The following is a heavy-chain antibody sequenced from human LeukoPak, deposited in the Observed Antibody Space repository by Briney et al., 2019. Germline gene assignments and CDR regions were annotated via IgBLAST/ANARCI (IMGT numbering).Heavy chain of an antibody. D-gene: IGHD1-26*01. J-gene: IGHJ4*02. CDR1: GYTFTSYG. CDR2: ISVYNGNT. Sequence: ASVKVSCKASGYTFTSYGISWVRQAPGQGLEWMGWISVYNGNTNYAQKFQGRVTITADKSTSTAYMELSSLRSEDTAVYYCARVGSGSYYVFDYWGQGTLVTVSS. CDR3: ARVGSGSYYVFDY. V-gene: IGHV1-18*01.